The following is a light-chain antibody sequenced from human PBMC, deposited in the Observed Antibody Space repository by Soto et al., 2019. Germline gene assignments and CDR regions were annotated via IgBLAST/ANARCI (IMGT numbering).Light chain of an antibody. J-gene: IGLJ3*02. V-gene: IGLV1-44*01. CDR3: AAWDDSLEGVV. CDR1: SSNIGSNP. CDR2: TNN. Sequence: QSVLTQPPSASGTPGQRVTISCSGSSSNIGSNPVSWYQHLPGTAPKVIIFTNNQRPSGVPDRVSGSKSGTSASLAISGLRSEDEAHYYCAAWDDSLEGVVLGGGTKVTVL.